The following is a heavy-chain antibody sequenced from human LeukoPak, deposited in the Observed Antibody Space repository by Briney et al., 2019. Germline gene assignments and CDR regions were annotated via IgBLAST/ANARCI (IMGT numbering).Heavy chain of an antibody. CDR1: GYTLSDYF. D-gene: IGHD1-7*01. CDR3: ARENWIYEY. V-gene: IGHV1-2*02. J-gene: IGHJ4*02. Sequence: ASVTVSCKASGYTLSDYFMHWVRQAPGQGLEWMGWIKPDSGDTSYAQNFQGRVTLTRDTSINTAYMELSSLRSDDTAMYYCARENWIYEYWGRGPRVTVSS. CDR2: IKPDSGDT.